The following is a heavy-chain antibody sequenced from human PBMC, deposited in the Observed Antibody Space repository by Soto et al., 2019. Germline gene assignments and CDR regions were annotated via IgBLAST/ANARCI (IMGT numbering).Heavy chain of an antibody. CDR1: GFTFSEHY. J-gene: IGHJ5*02. CDR2: ISDSGKTI. CDR3: ARPGPNYVDFSDL. Sequence: QVQLVESGGGLVKPGGSLRLSCAASGFTFSEHYMSWIRQTPGKGLEWVSYISDSGKTIYYADSVKGRFTISRDNANNSLYLQMNSLRVEDTAVYYCARPGPNYVDFSDLWGQGALVTVSS. D-gene: IGHD4-17*01. V-gene: IGHV3-11*01.